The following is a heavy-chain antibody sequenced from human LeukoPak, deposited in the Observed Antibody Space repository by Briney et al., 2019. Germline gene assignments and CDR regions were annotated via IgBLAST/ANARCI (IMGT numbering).Heavy chain of an antibody. CDR3: AKQGTYYDSSGPIDY. D-gene: IGHD3-22*01. CDR1: GFTFSNYA. J-gene: IGHJ4*02. CDR2: ISGSGGST. V-gene: IGHV3-23*01. Sequence: GGALRLTCAASGFTFSNYAMTWVRQATGNGLEWVSAISGSGGSTYYADSVKGRFTISRDNSKNTLYLHMNSLRAEDTAVYYCAKQGTYYDSSGPIDYWGQGTLVTVSS.